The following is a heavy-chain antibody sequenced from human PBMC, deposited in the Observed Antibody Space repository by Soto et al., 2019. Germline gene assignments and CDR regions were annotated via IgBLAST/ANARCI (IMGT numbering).Heavy chain of an antibody. J-gene: IGHJ4*02. CDR3: ARDDDHGGYAGGHYFDY. CDR1: GGSISSGDYY. V-gene: IGHV4-30-4*01. CDR2: IYYSGST. D-gene: IGHD5-12*01. Sequence: QVQLQESGPGLVKPSQTLSLTCTVSGGSISSGDYYWSWIRQPPGKGLEWIGYIYYSGSTYYNPSLKSRVTISVDTSKNQFSLKLSSVTAADTAVYYCARDDDHGGYAGGHYFDYWGQGTLVTVSS.